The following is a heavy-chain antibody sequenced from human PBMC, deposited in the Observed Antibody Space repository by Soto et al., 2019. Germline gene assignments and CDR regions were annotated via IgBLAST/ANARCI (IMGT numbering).Heavy chain of an antibody. CDR2: INHSGST. V-gene: IGHV4-34*01. CDR1: GGSFSGYY. CDR3: ARGYCSSTSCYLYFDY. J-gene: IGHJ4*02. Sequence: LSLTCAVYGGSFSGYYWSWIRQPPGNGLEWIGEINHSGSTNYNPSLKSRVTISVDTSKNQFSLKLSSVTAADTAVYYCARGYCSSTSCYLYFDYWGQGTLVTVSS. D-gene: IGHD2-2*01.